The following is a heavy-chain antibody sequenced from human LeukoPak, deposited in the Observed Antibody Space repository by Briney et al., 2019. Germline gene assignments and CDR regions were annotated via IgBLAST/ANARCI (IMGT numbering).Heavy chain of an antibody. J-gene: IGHJ4*02. V-gene: IGHV1-2*02. CDR2: INPNSGGT. CDR1: GYTFTGYY. D-gene: IGHD3-22*01. CDR3: ARDRHYYDSSGQFDY. Sequence: ASVRVSCKASGYTFTGYYMHWVRQAPGQGLEWMGWINPNSGGTNYAQKFQGRVTMTRDTSISTAYMELSRLRSDDTAVYYRARDRHYYDSSGQFDYWGQGTLVTVSS.